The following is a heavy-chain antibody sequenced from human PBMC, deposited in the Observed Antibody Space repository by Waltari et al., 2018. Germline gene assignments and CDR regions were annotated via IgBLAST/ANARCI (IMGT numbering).Heavy chain of an antibody. D-gene: IGHD6-19*01. CDR2: FYYSGST. CDR3: AIGYSSGWYYAFDI. CDR1: GGSISSYY. J-gene: IGHJ3*02. Sequence: QVQLQESGPGLVKPSETLSLTCTVSGGSISSYYWSWIRQPPGKGLEWIGYFYYSGSTNYNPSRKSRVTISVDTSKNQFSLKLSSVTAADTAVYYCAIGYSSGWYYAFDIWGQGTMVTVSS. V-gene: IGHV4-59*01.